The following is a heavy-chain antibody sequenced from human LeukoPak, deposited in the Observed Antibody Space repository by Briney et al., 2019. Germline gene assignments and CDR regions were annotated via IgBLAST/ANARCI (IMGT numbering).Heavy chain of an antibody. CDR1: GGSISGSNYY. D-gene: IGHD2-15*01. CDR2: IYHSGST. CDR3: ARDLYFNCSGGSCFGY. Sequence: PSETLSLTCTVSGGSISGSNYYWSWIRQPPGKGLEWIGYIYHSGSTYYSPSLNSRLAISVDTSKNQFSLKLSSVTAADTAVYYCARDLYFNCSGGSCFGYWGQGTLVTVSS. J-gene: IGHJ4*02. V-gene: IGHV4-30-4*01.